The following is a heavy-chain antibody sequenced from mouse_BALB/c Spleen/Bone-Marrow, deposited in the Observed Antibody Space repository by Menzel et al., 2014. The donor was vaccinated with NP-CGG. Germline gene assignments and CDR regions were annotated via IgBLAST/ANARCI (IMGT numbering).Heavy chain of an antibody. D-gene: IGHD1-2*01. CDR1: GYTFTEYT. CDR3: ARKDYGYNYVMDY. Sequence: EVQLQQSGPELVKPGASVKISCKTSGYTFTEYTMHWVKQSHGKSLEWIGGVNPNNGGTIYNQKFKGKATLTVDKSSSTAYMALRSLTSEDSAVYYCARKDYGYNYVMDYWGQGTSVTVSS. CDR2: VNPNNGGT. V-gene: IGHV1-18*01. J-gene: IGHJ4*01.